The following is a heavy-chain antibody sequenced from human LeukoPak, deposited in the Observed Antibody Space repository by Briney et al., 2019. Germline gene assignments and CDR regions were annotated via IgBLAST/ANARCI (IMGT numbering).Heavy chain of an antibody. D-gene: IGHD2/OR15-2a*01. J-gene: IGHJ4*02. CDR2: IYIGGIT. V-gene: IGHV3-66*04. CDR1: GFAVNSQD. Sequence: PGGSLRLSCAASGFAVNSQDMNWVRQAPGKGLEWVSLIYIGGITKYADSVQGRFTISRDNSKNTLYLQMDSLRAEDTAVYYCARRNPPYCGQGTLVTVSS. CDR3: ARRNPPY.